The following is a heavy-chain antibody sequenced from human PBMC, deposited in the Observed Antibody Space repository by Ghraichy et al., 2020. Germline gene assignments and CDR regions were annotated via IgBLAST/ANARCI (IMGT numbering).Heavy chain of an antibody. V-gene: IGHV4-59*08. Sequence: SETLSLTCTVSGGSISSYYWSCIRQPPGKGLEWIGYIYYSGSTNYNPSLKSRVTISVDTSKNQFSLKLSSVTAADTAVYYCARRGYSSSLDYWGQGTLVTVSS. CDR2: IYYSGST. CDR1: GGSISSYY. D-gene: IGHD6-13*01. CDR3: ARRGYSSSLDY. J-gene: IGHJ4*02.